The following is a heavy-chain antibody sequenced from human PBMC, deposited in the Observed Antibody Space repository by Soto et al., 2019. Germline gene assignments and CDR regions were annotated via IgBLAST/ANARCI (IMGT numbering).Heavy chain of an antibody. CDR1: GYTFTSYG. V-gene: IGHV1-18*01. CDR2: ISAYNGNT. Sequence: GASVKVSCKASGYTFTSYGISWVRQAPGQGLEWMGWISAYNGNTNYAQKLQGRVTMTTDTSTSTAYMELRSLRSDDTAVYYCARTEYPTSMYYFDDSGQGTRVTVAS. CDR3: ARTEYPTSMYYFDD. J-gene: IGHJ4*02.